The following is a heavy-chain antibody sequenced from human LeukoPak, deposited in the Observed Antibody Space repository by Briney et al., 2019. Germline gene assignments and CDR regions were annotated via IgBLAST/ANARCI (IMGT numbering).Heavy chain of an antibody. V-gene: IGHV4-30-4*01. D-gene: IGHD3-16*02. CDR2: SLCSGST. Sequence: SQTLSLTCTVSVGSISRGDEYWSWIRQPPGEGLEWFGYSLCSGSTYYNPSLKSRVTIAVATSKNQFSLKLSSVTAADTAVYYCARSPYVWGSYRYSYFDYWGQGTLVTVSS. CDR3: ARSPYVWGSYRYSYFDY. J-gene: IGHJ4*02. CDR1: VGSISRGDEY.